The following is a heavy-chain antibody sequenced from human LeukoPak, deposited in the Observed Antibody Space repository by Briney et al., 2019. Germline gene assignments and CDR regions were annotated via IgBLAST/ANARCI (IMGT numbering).Heavy chain of an antibody. V-gene: IGHV3-74*03. CDR3: APQQAYSPYNWFDP. D-gene: IGHD5-12*01. Sequence: GGSLRLSCVGSGFTITNYWMHRVRQAPGTGLVWVSRIHPDGSITAYADSVKGRFTISRDNAKNTLYLQMNSLRAEDTAVYYCAPQQAYSPYNWFDPWGQGTLVTVSS. CDR2: IHPDGSIT. CDR1: GFTITNYW. J-gene: IGHJ5*02.